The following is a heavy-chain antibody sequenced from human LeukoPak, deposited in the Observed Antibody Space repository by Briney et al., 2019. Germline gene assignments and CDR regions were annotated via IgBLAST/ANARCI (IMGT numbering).Heavy chain of an antibody. CDR1: GGTFSSYA. CDR2: IIPIFGTA. J-gene: IGHJ6*03. CDR3: ARGPFSAAGPLGTSSYMDV. V-gene: IGHV1-69*01. D-gene: IGHD6-13*01. Sequence: SVKVSCKASGGTFSSYAISWVRQAPVQGLEWMGGIIPIFGTANYAQKFQGRVTITADESTSTAYMELSSLRSEDTAVYYCARGPFSAAGPLGTSSYMDVWGKGTTVTVSS.